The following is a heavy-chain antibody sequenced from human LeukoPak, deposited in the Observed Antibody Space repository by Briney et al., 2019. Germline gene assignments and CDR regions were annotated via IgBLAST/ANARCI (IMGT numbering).Heavy chain of an antibody. CDR3: AREGVWLRAGAFDI. V-gene: IGHV3-7*01. D-gene: IGHD3-16*01. J-gene: IGHJ3*02. CDR2: INQDGSGK. CDR1: GYIFSNYL. Sequence: GGSLRLSCTASGYIFSNYLMNWVRQAPGKGLEWVANINQDGSGKYYVDSVKGRFTISRDNAKNSLYLEMNSLRAEDTAVYYCAREGVWLRAGAFDIWGQGTMVTVSS.